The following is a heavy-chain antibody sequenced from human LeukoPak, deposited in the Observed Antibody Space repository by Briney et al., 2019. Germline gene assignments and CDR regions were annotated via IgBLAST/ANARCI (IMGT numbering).Heavy chain of an antibody. CDR3: ARSCSGGRCAADY. D-gene: IGHD2-15*01. J-gene: IGHJ4*02. CDR2: VYYSEGT. V-gene: IGHV4-59*01. Sequence: PSETLSLTCTISGGSIGSYYWTWIRQPPGKGLEWIGYVYYSEGTNYNPSLRSRVTISGDTSKSQFSLRLSSVTAADTAVYYCARSCSGGRCAADYWGQGILVTVSS. CDR1: GGSIGSYY.